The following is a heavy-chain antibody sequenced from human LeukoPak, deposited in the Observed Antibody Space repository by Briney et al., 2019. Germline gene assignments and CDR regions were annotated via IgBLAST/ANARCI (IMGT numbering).Heavy chain of an antibody. CDR2: IYYSGST. CDR3: ARGAGGWLGPFDY. D-gene: IGHD6-19*01. CDR1: GGSINNYF. Sequence: SETLSLTCTVSGGSINNYFWSWIRQPPGKGLEWIGYIYYSGSTSYNPSLKSRVTISVDTSKNQFSLRLSSVTAADTAVYYRARGAGGWLGPFDYWGQGTLVTVSS. J-gene: IGHJ4*02. V-gene: IGHV4-59*01.